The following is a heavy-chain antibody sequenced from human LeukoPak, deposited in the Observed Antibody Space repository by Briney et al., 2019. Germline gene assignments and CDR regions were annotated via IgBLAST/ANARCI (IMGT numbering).Heavy chain of an antibody. J-gene: IGHJ4*02. D-gene: IGHD6-19*01. Sequence: GRSLRLSCAASGFTFSSYGMHWVRQAPGKGLEWVAVISYDGSNKYYADSVKGRFTISRDNSKNTLYLQMNSLRAEDTAVYYCARYSSGWSSRHFDYWGQGTLVTVSS. V-gene: IGHV3-30*03. CDR2: ISYDGSNK. CDR1: GFTFSSYG. CDR3: ARYSSGWSSRHFDY.